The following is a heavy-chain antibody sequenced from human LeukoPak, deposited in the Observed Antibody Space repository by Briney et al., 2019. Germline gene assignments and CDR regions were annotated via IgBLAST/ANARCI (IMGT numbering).Heavy chain of an antibody. J-gene: IGHJ1*01. CDR2: IYYRGST. D-gene: IGHD3-22*01. V-gene: IGHV4-39*01. Sequence: SETLSLTCTISGVSISSSSYYWGWIRQPPGKGLEWIGDIYYRGSTYYSPSLKSRVSISIDTSNNQFSLTLNSVTAADTALYFCARRRYYDSTGYLDWGQGTLVTVSS. CDR1: GVSISSSSYY. CDR3: ARRRYYDSTGYLD.